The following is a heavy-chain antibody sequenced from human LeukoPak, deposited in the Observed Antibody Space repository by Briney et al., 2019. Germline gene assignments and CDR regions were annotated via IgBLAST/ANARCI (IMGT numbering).Heavy chain of an antibody. Sequence: GGSLRLSCAASGFTFDDYAMHWVRQAPGKGPEWVSGISWNSGSIGYADSVKGRFTISRDNAKNSLYLQMNSLRAEDMALYYCAKARFYDSSTFDIWGQGTMVTVSS. D-gene: IGHD3-22*01. CDR1: GFTFDDYA. CDR2: ISWNSGSI. J-gene: IGHJ3*02. V-gene: IGHV3-9*03. CDR3: AKARFYDSSTFDI.